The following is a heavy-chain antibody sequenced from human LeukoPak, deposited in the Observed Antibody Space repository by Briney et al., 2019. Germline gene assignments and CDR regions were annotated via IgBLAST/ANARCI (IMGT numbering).Heavy chain of an antibody. CDR1: GGSFSGYY. D-gene: IGHD2-2*01. Sequence: SETLSLTCAVYGGSFSGYYWSWIRQPPGKGLEWIGEINHSGSTNYNPSLKSRVTISVDTSKNQFSLKLSSVTAADTAVYYRARGWIVVVPAASRWFDPWGQGTLVTVSS. CDR3: ARGWIVVVPAASRWFDP. CDR2: INHSGST. V-gene: IGHV4-34*01. J-gene: IGHJ5*02.